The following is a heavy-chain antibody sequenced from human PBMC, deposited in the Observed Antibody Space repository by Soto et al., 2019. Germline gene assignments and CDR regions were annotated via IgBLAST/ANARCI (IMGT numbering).Heavy chain of an antibody. CDR2: ISAKSDRV. V-gene: IGHV3-23*01. CDR3: AKGQLSIGSPLFDS. J-gene: IGHJ4*02. CDR1: EXTFSHYS. D-gene: IGHD1-26*01. Sequence: GSLRLSCVASEXTFSHYSMNWVRRAPGKGLEWVSSISAKSDRVYRADPVQGLFTISRDNSKDNLFLQMNRLGSEDTAVYYCAKGQLSIGSPLFDSWGQGNQVTVS.